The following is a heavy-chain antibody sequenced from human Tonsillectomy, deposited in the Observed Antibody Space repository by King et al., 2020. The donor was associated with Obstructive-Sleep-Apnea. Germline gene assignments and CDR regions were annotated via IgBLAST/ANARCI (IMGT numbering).Heavy chain of an antibody. Sequence: VQLVESGGGLVQPGGSLRLSCAASGFTFSSYWMYWVRQAPGKGLVWVSRINSDGSSTSYADSVKGRFTISRDNAKNTLYLQMNSLRAEDTAVYYCTKVRYYYDSSGYYKSWYFDLWGRGTLVTVSS. J-gene: IGHJ2*01. CDR3: TKVRYYYDSSGYYKSWYFDL. CDR1: GFTFSSYW. CDR2: INSDGSST. V-gene: IGHV3-74*01. D-gene: IGHD3-22*01.